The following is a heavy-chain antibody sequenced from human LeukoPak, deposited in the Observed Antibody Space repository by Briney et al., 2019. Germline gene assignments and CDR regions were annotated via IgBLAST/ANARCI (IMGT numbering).Heavy chain of an antibody. CDR1: GLTFSRYA. CDR3: ARDLGGPDY. J-gene: IGHJ4*02. V-gene: IGHV3-21*01. Sequence: GGSLRLSCATSGLTFSRYAMNWIRQAPGKGLEWVSFISSDTPNKNYADSVKGRFTISRDNAKNSVYLQLNSLRAEDTAMYYCARDLGGPDYWGQGTLVTVS. D-gene: IGHD3-16*01. CDR2: ISSDTPNK.